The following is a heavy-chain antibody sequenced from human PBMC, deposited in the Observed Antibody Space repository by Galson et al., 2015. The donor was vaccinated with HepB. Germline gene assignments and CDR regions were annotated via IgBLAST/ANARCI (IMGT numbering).Heavy chain of an antibody. CDR1: GFTFSSYV. CDR2: ISGRDSST. J-gene: IGHJ2*01. D-gene: IGHD6-6*01. CDR3: AKDVSTSSVWYFDL. Sequence: SLRLSCAASGFTFSSYVMSWVRQAPGKGLEWVSGISGRDSSTYYADSVKGRFTISRDNSKNTLFLQMNSLRAEDTAVYYCAKDVSTSSVWYFDLWGRGALVTVSS. V-gene: IGHV3-23*01.